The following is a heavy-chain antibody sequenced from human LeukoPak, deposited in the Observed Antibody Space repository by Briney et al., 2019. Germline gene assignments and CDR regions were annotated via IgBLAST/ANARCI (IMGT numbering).Heavy chain of an antibody. V-gene: IGHV3-33*01. CDR2: IWYGGSNK. J-gene: IGHJ3*02. Sequence: GGSLRLSCAASGVTFSSYGMRWVRQAPGKGLEWVAVIWYGGSNKYYADSMNGPFTIDRANYKNTLYMQMNSLRAEGTAVYYCARDFLGGPDDAFDIWGQGTMLTVSS. CDR1: GVTFSSYG. D-gene: IGHD2/OR15-2a*01. CDR3: ARDFLGGPDDAFDI.